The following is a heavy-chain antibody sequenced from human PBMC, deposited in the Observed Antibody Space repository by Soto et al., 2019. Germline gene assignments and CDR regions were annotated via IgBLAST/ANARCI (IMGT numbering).Heavy chain of an antibody. CDR2: VYSSGGT. CDR3: ARGQRFSDWFDP. Sequence: SETLSLTCTVSGGSMTSYYWTWIRQAAGKGLEWIGRVYSSGGTHYNPSLKRRVTISLDTSKNQFSLRLLSVTDADTAVYFCARGQRFSDWFDPWGQGTLVTVSS. D-gene: IGHD3-3*01. V-gene: IGHV4-4*07. J-gene: IGHJ5*02. CDR1: GGSMTSYY.